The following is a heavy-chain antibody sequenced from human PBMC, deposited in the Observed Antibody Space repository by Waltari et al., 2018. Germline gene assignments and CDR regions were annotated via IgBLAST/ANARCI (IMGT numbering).Heavy chain of an antibody. D-gene: IGHD3-22*01. CDR1: GFTFTSSA. Sequence: QMQLVQSGPEVKKPGTSVKVSCKASGFTFTSSAVQRLRQTRGQRLEWIGWIVVGSGNTNYAQKFQERVTITRDMSTSTAYMELSSLRSEDTAVYYCAAAPFYYYDSSGQSLDYWGQGTLVTVSS. CDR3: AAAPFYYYDSSGQSLDY. CDR2: IVVGSGNT. J-gene: IGHJ4*02. V-gene: IGHV1-58*01.